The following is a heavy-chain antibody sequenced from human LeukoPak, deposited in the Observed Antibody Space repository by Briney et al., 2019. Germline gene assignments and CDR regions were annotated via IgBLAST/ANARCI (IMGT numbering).Heavy chain of an antibody. V-gene: IGHV1-2*02. CDR1: GYTFTGYY. Sequence: GASVKVSCKASGYTFTGYYMHWVRQAPGQGLEWMGWINPNSGGTNYAQRFQGRVTMTRDTSISTAYMELSRLRSDDTAVYYCARESTVAITTTNWLDPWGQGTLVTVSS. CDR3: ARESTVAITTTNWLDP. CDR2: INPNSGGT. D-gene: IGHD4-11*01. J-gene: IGHJ5*02.